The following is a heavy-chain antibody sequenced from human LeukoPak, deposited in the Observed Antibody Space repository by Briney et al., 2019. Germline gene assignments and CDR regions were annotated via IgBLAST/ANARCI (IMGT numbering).Heavy chain of an antibody. CDR1: GYTFIAYH. CDR2: IHPSSGAT. Sequence: ASVTVSFKASGYTFIAYHMHWVRQAPGQGLEWMGRIHPSSGATNYAQRFQGRLTLTRDTSINTAYMELSRLTSDDTAVYYCARDLPFEDWGQGTLVTVSS. CDR3: ARDLPFED. J-gene: IGHJ4*02. D-gene: IGHD2/OR15-2a*01. V-gene: IGHV1-2*06.